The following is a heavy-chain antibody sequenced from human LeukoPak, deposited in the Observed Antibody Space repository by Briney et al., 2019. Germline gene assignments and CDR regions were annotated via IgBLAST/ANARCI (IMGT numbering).Heavy chain of an antibody. CDR1: GYSFTSYW. Sequence: GESLKISCKGSGYSFTSYWIGWVRQMPGKGLEWMGIIYPGDSDTRYSPSFQGQVTISADKSISTAYLQWSSLKASDTAMYYCARRSGLVRGVIIKGDNWLDPWGQGTLVTVSS. CDR2: IYPGDSDT. CDR3: ARRSGLVRGVIIKGDNWLDP. D-gene: IGHD3-10*01. J-gene: IGHJ5*02. V-gene: IGHV5-51*01.